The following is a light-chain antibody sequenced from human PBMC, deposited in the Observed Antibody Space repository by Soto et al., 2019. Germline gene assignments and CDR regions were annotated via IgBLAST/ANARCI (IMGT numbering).Light chain of an antibody. J-gene: IGLJ3*02. V-gene: IGLV2-14*01. CDR3: TSYTPSVTWV. Sequence: QSALTQPASVSGSPGQSITISCTGTSSDVGAYNYVSWYQQYPGKAPKLLISEVTYRPSGVSYRFSGSKSGNTASLTISGLQAEAGADYYCTSYTPSVTWVLGGGTKLPVL. CDR2: EVT. CDR1: SSDVGAYNY.